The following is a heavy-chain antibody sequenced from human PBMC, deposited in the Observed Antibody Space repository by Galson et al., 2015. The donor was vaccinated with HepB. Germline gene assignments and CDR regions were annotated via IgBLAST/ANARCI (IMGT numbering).Heavy chain of an antibody. CDR1: GFTFSSYG. CDR3: ARWGVAARPIFDYYYYGMDV. V-gene: IGHV3-33*03. CDR2: IWYDGSNK. D-gene: IGHD6-6*01. J-gene: IGHJ6*02. Sequence: SLRLSCAASGFTFSSYGMHWVRQAPGKGLEWVAVIWYDGSNKYYADSVKGRFTISRDNAKNSLYLQMNSLRAEDTAVCYCARWGVAARPIFDYYYYGMDVWGQGTTVTVSS.